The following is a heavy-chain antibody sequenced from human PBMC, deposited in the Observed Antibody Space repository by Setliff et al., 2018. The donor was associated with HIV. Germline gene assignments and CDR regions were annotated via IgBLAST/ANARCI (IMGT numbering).Heavy chain of an antibody. J-gene: IGHJ6*03. V-gene: IGHV4-39*01. CDR3: ARGGGTSSPVDYHYYIDV. Sequence: SKTLSLTCTVSGDSISSSIYYWGWVRQPPGKGLEWIGGIYYTGSPFYNPSLKSRVTISVDTSNNQFSLKLSSVTAADTAVYYCARGGGTSSPVDYHYYIDVWGKGTTVTVSS. D-gene: IGHD6-6*01. CDR1: GDSISSSIYY. CDR2: IYYTGSP.